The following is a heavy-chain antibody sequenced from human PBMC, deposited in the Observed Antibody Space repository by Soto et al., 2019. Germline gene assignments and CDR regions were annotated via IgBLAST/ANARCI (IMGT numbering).Heavy chain of an antibody. CDR1: GYTFTGYY. D-gene: IGHD6-6*01. CDR2: INPNSGGT. J-gene: IGHJ4*02. V-gene: IGHV1-2*02. Sequence: ASVKVSCKASGYTFTGYYMHWVRQAPGQGLEWIGWINPNSGGTNYAQKFQGRVIMTRDTSISTAYMELSRLRSDDTAVYYCARVPSIAAPLYFDYWGQGTLVTVSS. CDR3: ARVPSIAAPLYFDY.